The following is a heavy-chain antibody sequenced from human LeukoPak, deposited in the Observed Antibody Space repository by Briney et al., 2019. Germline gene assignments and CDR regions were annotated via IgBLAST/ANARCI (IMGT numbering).Heavy chain of an antibody. CDR2: IYHSGRT. CDR3: ARRGGVDTAMAHDY. V-gene: IGHV4-4*02. Sequence: PSGTLSLTCDVSGGSISSNNWWTWVRKPPGKGLEWIGEIYHSGRTNYNPSLKSRVTIAVDKSKNQFSLKLGSVTAADTAVYYCARRGGVDTAMAHDYWGQGTLVTVSS. CDR1: GGSISSNNW. D-gene: IGHD5-18*01. J-gene: IGHJ4*02.